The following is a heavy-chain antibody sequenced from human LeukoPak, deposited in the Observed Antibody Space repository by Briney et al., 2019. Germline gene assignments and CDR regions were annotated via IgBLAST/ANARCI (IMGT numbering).Heavy chain of an antibody. J-gene: IGHJ4*02. CDR2: IYYSGST. Sequence: SETLSLTCTVSGGSISSYYWSWIRQPPGKGLEWIGYIYYSGSTNYNPSLKSRVTISVDTSKNQFSLKLSSVTAADTAVYYCARFSLAVGAIDYWDQGALVTVSS. D-gene: IGHD6-19*01. CDR1: GGSISSYY. CDR3: ARFSLAVGAIDY. V-gene: IGHV4-59*08.